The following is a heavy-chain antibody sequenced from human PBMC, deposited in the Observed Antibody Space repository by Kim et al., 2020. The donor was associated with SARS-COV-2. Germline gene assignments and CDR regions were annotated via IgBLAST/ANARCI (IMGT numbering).Heavy chain of an antibody. CDR2: IRSKAYGGTT. D-gene: IGHD3-10*01. Sequence: GGSLRLSCTASGFTFGDYAMSWVRQAPGKGLEWVGFIRSKAYGGTTEYAASVKGRFTISRDDSKSIAYLQMNSLKTEDTAVYYCTRDRITMVRGVSYYFDYWGQGTLVTVSS. V-gene: IGHV3-49*04. CDR3: TRDRITMVRGVSYYFDY. CDR1: GFTFGDYA. J-gene: IGHJ4*02.